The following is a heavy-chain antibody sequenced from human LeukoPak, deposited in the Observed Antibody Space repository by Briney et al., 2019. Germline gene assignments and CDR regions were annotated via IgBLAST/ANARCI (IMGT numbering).Heavy chain of an antibody. Sequence: ASVKVSCKASGYTFTSYGISWVRQAPGQGREWMGWISAYNGNTNYAQNLQSTVTMTTDTSTSTHYMELRTVRYNDTPGYHCASDTARGTVSKNWFDPWGQGTLVTVSS. CDR3: ASDTARGTVSKNWFDP. J-gene: IGHJ5*02. CDR1: GYTFTSYG. D-gene: IGHD4-11*01. CDR2: ISAYNGNT. V-gene: IGHV1-18*01.